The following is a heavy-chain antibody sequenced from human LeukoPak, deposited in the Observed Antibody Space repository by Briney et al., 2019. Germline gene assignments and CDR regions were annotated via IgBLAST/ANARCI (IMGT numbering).Heavy chain of an antibody. V-gene: IGHV3-74*01. CDR2: IDIDGSGT. J-gene: IGHJ5*02. D-gene: IGHD1-26*01. CDR3: ARGVYSASHGPP. CDR1: GFTFSSYA. Sequence: QSGGSLRLSCAASGFTFSSYAMSWVRQAPGKGLVWVSHIDIDGSGTTYADSVKGRFTISRDNAKNTLYLQMNSLRGEDTAVYYCARGVYSASHGPPWGQGTLVTVSS.